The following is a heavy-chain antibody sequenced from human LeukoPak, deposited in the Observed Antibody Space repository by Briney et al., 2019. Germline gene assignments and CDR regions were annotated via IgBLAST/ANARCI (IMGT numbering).Heavy chain of an antibody. Sequence: SETLSPTCAVYGGSFSGYYWSWIRQPPGKGLEWIGEINHSGSTNYNPSLKSRVTISVDTSKNQFSLKLSSVTAADTAVYYCARSQYCSSTSCHRANKRMNAFDIWGQGTMVTVSS. CDR2: INHSGST. CDR3: ARSQYCSSTSCHRANKRMNAFDI. D-gene: IGHD2-2*01. CDR1: GGSFSGYY. V-gene: IGHV4-34*01. J-gene: IGHJ3*02.